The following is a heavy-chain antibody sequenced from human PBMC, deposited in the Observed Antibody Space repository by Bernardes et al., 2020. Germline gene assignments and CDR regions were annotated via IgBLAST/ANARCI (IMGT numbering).Heavy chain of an antibody. J-gene: IGHJ4*02. Sequence: GGSLRLSCAASGFTFSSYGMHWVRQAPGKGLEWVSAISGSGGSTYYADSVKGRFTISRDNSKNTLYLQMNSLRAEDTAVYYCAKATGIAVAGTGGRFDYWGQGTLVTVSS. CDR2: ISGSGGST. CDR3: AKATGIAVAGTGGRFDY. CDR1: GFTFSSYG. D-gene: IGHD6-19*01. V-gene: IGHV3-23*01.